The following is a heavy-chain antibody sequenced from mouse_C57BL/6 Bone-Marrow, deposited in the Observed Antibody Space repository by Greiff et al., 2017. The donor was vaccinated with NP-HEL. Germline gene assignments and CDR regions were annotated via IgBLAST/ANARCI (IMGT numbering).Heavy chain of an antibody. J-gene: IGHJ3*01. D-gene: IGHD2-3*01. V-gene: IGHV5-16*01. Sequence: EVQLVESVGGLVQPGSSMKLSCTASGFTFSDYYMAWVRQVPEKGLEWVANINYDGSSTYYLDSLKSRFIISRDNAKNILYLQMSSLKSEDTATYYCARDGGYYPFAYWGQGTLVTVSA. CDR2: INYDGSST. CDR3: ARDGGYYPFAY. CDR1: GFTFSDYY.